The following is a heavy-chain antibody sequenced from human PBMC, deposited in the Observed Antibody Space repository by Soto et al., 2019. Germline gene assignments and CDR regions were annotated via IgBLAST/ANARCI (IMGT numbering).Heavy chain of an antibody. J-gene: IGHJ3*02. CDR2: INSDGSTT. Sequence: EVQLVESGGGLVQPGGSLRLSCAASGFTFSSHWMHWVRQVPGKGLVWVSRINSDGSTTTYADSVKGRFTISRGNAKNTLYLQMNSLRAEDTAVYSCARGQEGGSYFLAFDIWGQGTMVTVSS. CDR1: GFTFSSHW. V-gene: IGHV3-74*01. CDR3: ARGQEGGSYFLAFDI. D-gene: IGHD1-26*01.